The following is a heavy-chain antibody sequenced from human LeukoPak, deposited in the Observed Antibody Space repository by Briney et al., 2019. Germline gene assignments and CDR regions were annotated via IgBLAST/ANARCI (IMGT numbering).Heavy chain of an antibody. D-gene: IGHD5-18*01. V-gene: IGHV4-38-2*02. CDR2: IYHSGST. CDR1: GYSISSGYY. CDR3: ARVTWGYKPLNWFDP. Sequence: SETLSLTCTVSGYSISSGYYWGWIRQPPGKGLEWIGSIYHSGSTYYNPSLKSRVTISVDTSKNQFSLKLSSVTAADTAVYYCARVTWGYKPLNWFDPWGQGTLVTVSS. J-gene: IGHJ5*02.